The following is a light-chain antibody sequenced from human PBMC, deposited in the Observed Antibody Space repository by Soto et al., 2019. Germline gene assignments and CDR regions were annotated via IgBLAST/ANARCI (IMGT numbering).Light chain of an antibody. CDR2: KVT. CDR3: ASSTSDSLYV. CDR1: SGDVGGNKY. Sequence: QSALAQPASVSGSPGQSITISFAGTSGDVGGNKYVSWYQQYPGKVPKLLINKVTNRPSGVSYRFSGSKSGNTASLTISALLAEDEADYFCASSTSDSLYVFGTGTKVTVL. V-gene: IGLV2-14*01. J-gene: IGLJ1*01.